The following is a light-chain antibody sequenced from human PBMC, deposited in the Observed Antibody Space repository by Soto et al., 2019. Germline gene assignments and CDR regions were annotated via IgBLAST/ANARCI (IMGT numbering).Light chain of an antibody. CDR2: DAS. CDR3: QQYGDSPPWT. J-gene: IGKJ1*01. CDR1: QGVSSF. V-gene: IGKV3D-11*01. Sequence: EIVLTQSPATLSLSPGERATLSCRASQGVSSFLAWYQQKPGQAPRLLIYDASNRATDIPARFSGSGPGTDFTLTISRLEPEDFAVYYCQQYGDSPPWTFGQGTRWIS.